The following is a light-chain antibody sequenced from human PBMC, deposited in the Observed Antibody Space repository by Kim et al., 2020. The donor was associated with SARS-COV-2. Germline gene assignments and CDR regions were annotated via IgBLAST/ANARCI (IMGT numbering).Light chain of an antibody. J-gene: IGLJ2*01. CDR2: YDT. CDR3: QVYDNRDDYAV. Sequence: PGNTSRIPYGRNNIEVKSVQRYQAKPGQAPLLVIDYDTDRPSGIPEQFSGSNSGNTASLTISWVEAGDDAYYFCQVYDNRDDYAVFGGGTQLTVL. CDR1: NIEVKS. V-gene: IGLV3-21*04.